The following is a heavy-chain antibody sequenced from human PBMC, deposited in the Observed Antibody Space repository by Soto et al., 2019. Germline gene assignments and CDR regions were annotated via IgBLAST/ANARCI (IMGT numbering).Heavy chain of an antibody. CDR1: GGTFSSYA. V-gene: IGHV1-69*13. CDR2: IIPIFGTA. D-gene: IGHD3-22*01. Sequence: SVKVSCKASGGTFSSYAISWVRQAPGQGLEWMGGIIPIFGTANYAQKFQGRVTITADESTSTAYMELSSLRSEDTAVYYCARATYYYDSSGYYHGTDYWGQGTLVTAPQ. CDR3: ARATYYYDSSGYYHGTDY. J-gene: IGHJ4*02.